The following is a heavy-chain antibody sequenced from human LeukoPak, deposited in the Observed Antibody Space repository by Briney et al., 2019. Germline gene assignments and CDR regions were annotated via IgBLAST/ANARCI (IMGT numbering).Heavy chain of an antibody. CDR1: GFTFSSYA. V-gene: IGHV3-23*01. CDR2: ISGSGGST. CDR3: AKSIVVVPAASLYYFDY. Sequence: GGSLRLSCAASGFTFSSYAVSWVRQAPGKGLEWVSAISGSGGSTYYADSVKGRFTISRDNSKNTLYLQMNSLRAEDTAVYYCAKSIVVVPAASLYYFDYWGQGTLVTVS. J-gene: IGHJ4*02. D-gene: IGHD2-2*01.